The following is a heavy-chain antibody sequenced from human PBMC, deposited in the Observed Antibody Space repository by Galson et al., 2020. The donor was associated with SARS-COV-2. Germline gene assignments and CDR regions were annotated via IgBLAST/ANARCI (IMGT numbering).Heavy chain of an antibody. CDR3: ARHGRWAAAGAYVQYYYYGMDV. CDR1: GYSFTSYW. Sequence: HGESLKISCQGSGYSFTSYWNSWVSQMPGKGLEWMGRIDPSDSYTNYSPSFQGHLTISADKSISTAYLQWSSLKASDTAMYYCARHGRWAAAGAYVQYYYYGMDVWGQGTTVTVSS. CDR2: IDPSDSYT. J-gene: IGHJ6*02. D-gene: IGHD6-13*01. V-gene: IGHV5-10-1*01.